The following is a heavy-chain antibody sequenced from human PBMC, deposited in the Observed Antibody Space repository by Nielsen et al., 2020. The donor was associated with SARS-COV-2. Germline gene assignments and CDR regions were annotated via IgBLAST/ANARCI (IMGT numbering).Heavy chain of an antibody. J-gene: IGHJ6*02. CDR3: ARRRTLFYYYYGMDV. V-gene: IGHV5-10-1*01. CDR2: IDPSDSYT. Sequence: GESLKISCKGSGYSFTSYWISWVRQMPGKGLEWMGRIDPSDSYTNYSPSFQGHVTISADKSISTAYLQWSSLKASDTARYYCARRRTLFYYYYGMDVWGQGTTVTVSS. CDR1: GYSFTSYW. D-gene: IGHD3-10*01.